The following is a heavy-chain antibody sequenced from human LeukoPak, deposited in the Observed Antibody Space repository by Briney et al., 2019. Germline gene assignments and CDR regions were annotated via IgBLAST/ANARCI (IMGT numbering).Heavy chain of an antibody. CDR3: ARLFTRAWEYRYGMDV. CDR2: IYIDGIT. J-gene: IGHJ6*02. CDR1: SGSISSGDYY. V-gene: IGHV4-30-2*03. D-gene: IGHD1-26*01. Sequence: PSQTLSLTCTVSSGSISSGDYYWSWIRQSPGKGLEWIGSIYIDGITHYNSSLQSRVTLSIDTSKNHFSLRLTSVTAADTAVFYCARLFTRAWEYRYGMDVWGQGTAVTVSS.